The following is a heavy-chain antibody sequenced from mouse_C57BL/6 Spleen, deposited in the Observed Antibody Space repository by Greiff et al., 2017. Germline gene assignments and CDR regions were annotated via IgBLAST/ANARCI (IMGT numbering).Heavy chain of an antibody. CDR2: IYPGGGYT. J-gene: IGHJ2*01. CDR3: ASSNYYGSSPVYFDY. V-gene: IGHV1-63*01. Sequence: QVQLQQSGAELVRPGTSVKMSCKASGYTFTNYWIGWAKQRPGHGLEWIGDIYPGGGYTNYNEKFKGKATLTADKSSSTAYMQFSSLTSEDSAIYYCASSNYYGSSPVYFDYWGQGTTLTVSS. CDR1: GYTFTNYW. D-gene: IGHD1-1*01.